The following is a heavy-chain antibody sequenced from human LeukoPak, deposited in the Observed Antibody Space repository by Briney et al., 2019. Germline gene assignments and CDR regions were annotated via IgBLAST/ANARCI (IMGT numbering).Heavy chain of an antibody. D-gene: IGHD6-19*01. CDR3: ARDFKGQWLAAYYFDY. J-gene: IGHJ4*02. CDR1: GFTFSTYT. Sequence: PGGSLRLSCAASGFTFSTYTMNWVRQAPGKGLEWVSSISSSSSYIYYADSVKGLFTISRDNAKNSLYLQMNSLRAEDTAVYYCARDFKGQWLAAYYFDYWGQGTLVTVSS. V-gene: IGHV3-21*01. CDR2: ISSSSSYI.